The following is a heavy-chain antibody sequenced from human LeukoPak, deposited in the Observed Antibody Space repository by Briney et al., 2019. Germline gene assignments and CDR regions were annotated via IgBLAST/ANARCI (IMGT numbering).Heavy chain of an antibody. J-gene: IGHJ6*02. V-gene: IGHV3-7*01. D-gene: IGHD5-18*01. CDR2: IKQDGSDK. CDR1: RLTLSTCS. CDR3: AGAKQLWLHYYYYGMDV. Sequence: PPGGSLRLSCAASRLTLSTCSMSWVRQAPGKGLEWVANIKQDGSDKYYVDSVKGRFTISRDNAKNSLSLQMNSLRAEDTAVYYCAGAKQLWLHYYYYGMDVWGQGTTVTVSS.